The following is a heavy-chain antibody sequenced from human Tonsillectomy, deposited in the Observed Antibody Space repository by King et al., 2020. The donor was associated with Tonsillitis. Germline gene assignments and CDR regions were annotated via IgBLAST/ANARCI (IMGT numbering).Heavy chain of an antibody. CDR3: ARGMTFFDY. Sequence: VQLQESGPGLVKPSETLSLTCTVSGGSISSYYWTWIRQPPGSGLEWIGYMDYSGSTKYNPSLKSRVSISVDTSKNQFSLKVSSVTAADTAGYYCARGMTFFDYWGQGTLVTVSS. V-gene: IGHV4-59*01. D-gene: IGHD3-10*01. CDR1: GGSISSYY. J-gene: IGHJ4*02. CDR2: MDYSGST.